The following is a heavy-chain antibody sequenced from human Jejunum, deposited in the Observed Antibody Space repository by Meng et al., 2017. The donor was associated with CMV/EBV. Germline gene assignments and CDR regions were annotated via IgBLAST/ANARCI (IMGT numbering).Heavy chain of an antibody. CDR1: GFTFRRYW. CDR3: ASRRSVSGSLNWYFDL. CDR2: INSDGSST. D-gene: IGHD6-19*01. V-gene: IGHV3-74*01. J-gene: IGHJ2*01. Sequence: AASGFTFRRYWMHWVRQAPGKGLVWVSRINSDGSSTSYADSVKGRFTISRDNAKNTLYLQMNSLTAEDTAVYYCASRRSVSGSLNWYFDLWGRGTLVT.